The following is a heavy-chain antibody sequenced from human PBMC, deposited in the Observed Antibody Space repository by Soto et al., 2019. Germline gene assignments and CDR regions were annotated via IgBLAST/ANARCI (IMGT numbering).Heavy chain of an antibody. CDR2: IDYNGVT. Sequence: QVQLQESGPGLVKPSETLSLTCTVSGGSIYRSGYYWGWIRQPPGRGLEWIGNIDYNGVTYSNPSLKSRVAISRDTSKNQFSLKLTSVTAADTALYYCEKVLVGATGHTDSDSWGPGTLVAVSS. CDR1: GGSIYRSGYY. D-gene: IGHD2-15*01. J-gene: IGHJ4*02. CDR3: EKVLVGATGHTDSDS. V-gene: IGHV4-39*01.